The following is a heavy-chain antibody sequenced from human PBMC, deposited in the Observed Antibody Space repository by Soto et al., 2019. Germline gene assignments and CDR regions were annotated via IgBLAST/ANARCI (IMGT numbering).Heavy chain of an antibody. V-gene: IGHV3-11*06. CDR3: ARDRIEDIVVVPAALKDYYDGMDV. CDR1: GFTFSDYY. CDR2: ISSSSSYT. D-gene: IGHD2-2*01. J-gene: IGHJ6*02. Sequence: AGGSLRLSCAASGFTFSDYYMSWIRQAPGKGLEWVSYISSSSSYTNYADSVKGRFTISRDNAKNSLYLQVNSLRAEDTAVYYCARDRIEDIVVVPAALKDYYDGMDVWGQGTTVTVSS.